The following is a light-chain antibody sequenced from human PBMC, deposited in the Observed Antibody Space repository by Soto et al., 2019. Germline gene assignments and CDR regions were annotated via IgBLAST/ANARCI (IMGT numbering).Light chain of an antibody. J-gene: IGKJ5*01. Sequence: EIVLTQSPGTLSLSPGERATLSCRASQTVRNNYLAWYQQKPGQAPRLLIYGASSRATGIPDRFSGSGSGTEFTLTISSLQSEDFAVYYCQQYHNWPITFGQGTRLEIK. CDR3: QQYHNWPIT. V-gene: IGKV3-20*01. CDR2: GAS. CDR1: QTVRNNY.